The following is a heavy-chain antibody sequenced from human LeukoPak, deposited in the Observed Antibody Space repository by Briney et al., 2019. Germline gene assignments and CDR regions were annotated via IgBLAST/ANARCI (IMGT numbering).Heavy chain of an antibody. Sequence: GGSLRLSCAASKFTFSSYGMHWVRQAPGKGLEWVAFIRYDGSNKYYADSVKGRFSISRDNSKNTLYLQMKSLRAEDTAVYYCAKGGGYEAQYYYYYLDVWGKGTTVTISS. CDR2: IRYDGSNK. CDR1: KFTFSSYG. D-gene: IGHD5-12*01. J-gene: IGHJ6*03. V-gene: IGHV3-30*02. CDR3: AKGGGYEAQYYYYYLDV.